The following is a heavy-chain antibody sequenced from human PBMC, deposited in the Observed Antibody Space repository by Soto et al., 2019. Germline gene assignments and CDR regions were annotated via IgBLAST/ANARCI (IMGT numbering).Heavy chain of an antibody. CDR3: ARQPQGEGDGYNLYYYYGTDV. Sequence: SVKVSCKASGGTFSSYAISWVRQAPGQGLEWMGGIIPIFGTANYAQKFQGRVTITADKSTSTAYMELSSLRSEDTAVYYCARQPQGEGDGYNLYYYYGTDVWGQGTTVTVSS. J-gene: IGHJ6*02. CDR2: IIPIFGTA. D-gene: IGHD5-12*01. V-gene: IGHV1-69*06. CDR1: GGTFSSYA.